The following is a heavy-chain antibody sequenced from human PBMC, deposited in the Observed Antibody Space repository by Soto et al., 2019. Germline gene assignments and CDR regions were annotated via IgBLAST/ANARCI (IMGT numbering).Heavy chain of an antibody. D-gene: IGHD2-2*02. Sequence: QLQLQESGPGLVKPSETLSLTCTVSGGSISSSSYYWGWIRQPPGKGLEWIGSIYYSGSTYYNPSLKSRVTISVDTSQTQFSLKLSSVTAADTAVYYCARRYCSSTSCYMDYWGQGTLVTVSS. CDR3: ARRYCSSTSCYMDY. CDR1: GGSISSSSYY. CDR2: IYYSGST. V-gene: IGHV4-39*01. J-gene: IGHJ4*02.